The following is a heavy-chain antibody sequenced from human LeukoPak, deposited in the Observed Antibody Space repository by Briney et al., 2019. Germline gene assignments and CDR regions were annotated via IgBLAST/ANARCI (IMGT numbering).Heavy chain of an antibody. Sequence: GGSLRLSCAASGFTFSSYGMHWVRQAPGKGLEWVAVISYDGSNKHYADSVKGRFTISRDNSKNTLYLQMNSLRAEDTAVYYCAKDSRNYNWNDFDYWGQGTLVTVSS. D-gene: IGHD1-1*01. V-gene: IGHV3-30*18. CDR3: AKDSRNYNWNDFDY. CDR1: GFTFSSYG. CDR2: ISYDGSNK. J-gene: IGHJ4*02.